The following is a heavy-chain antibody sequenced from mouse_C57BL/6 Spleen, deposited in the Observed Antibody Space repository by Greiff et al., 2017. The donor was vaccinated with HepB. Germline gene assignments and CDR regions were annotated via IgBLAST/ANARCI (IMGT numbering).Heavy chain of an antibody. V-gene: IGHV5-17*01. D-gene: IGHD4-1*01. Sequence: EVTLVESGGGLVKPGGSLKLSCAASGFTFSDYGMHWVRQAPEKGLEWVAYISSGSSTIYYADTVKGRFTISRDNAKNTLFLQMTSLRSEDTAMYYCARPGTGTWYFDVWGTGTTVTVSS. CDR1: GFTFSDYG. CDR2: ISSGSSTI. J-gene: IGHJ1*03. CDR3: ARPGTGTWYFDV.